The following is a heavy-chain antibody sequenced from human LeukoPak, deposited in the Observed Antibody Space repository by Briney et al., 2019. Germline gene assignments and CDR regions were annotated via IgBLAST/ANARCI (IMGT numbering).Heavy chain of an antibody. CDR3: AKDQDIAAADYYFDY. D-gene: IGHD6-13*01. Sequence: GGSLRLSCVASGFTFSNYAMSWVRQAPNKGLDWVSVVSGSSHKIRYADSVKGRFTISRDNSKNTLYLQMNSLRAEDTAVYYCAKDQDIAAADYYFDYWGQGTLVTVSS. J-gene: IGHJ4*02. CDR1: GFTFSNYA. V-gene: IGHV3-23*01. CDR2: VSGSSHKI.